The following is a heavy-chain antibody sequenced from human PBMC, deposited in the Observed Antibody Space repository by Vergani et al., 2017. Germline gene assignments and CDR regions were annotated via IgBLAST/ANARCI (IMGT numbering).Heavy chain of an antibody. CDR1: GYSLTELT. CDR3: AILTDYYDSSGYYLDY. Sequence: QVQLVQSGSEVRKPGASVKVSCQVSGYSLTELTIHWVRQAPGKGLEWMGGFDPEQGEVTFAHHIQGRVTMTEDRSTDTAYMELSSLRPEDTALYYCAILTDYYDSSGYYLDYWGQGTLVTVSS. J-gene: IGHJ4*02. D-gene: IGHD3-22*01. V-gene: IGHV1-24*01. CDR2: FDPEQGEV.